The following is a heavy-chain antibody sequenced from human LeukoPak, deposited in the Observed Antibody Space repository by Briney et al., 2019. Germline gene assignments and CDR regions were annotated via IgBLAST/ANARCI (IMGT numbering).Heavy chain of an antibody. J-gene: IGHJ4*02. Sequence: GRSLRLSCAASGFTFSSYGVHWVRQAPGKGLEWVAVISYDGSNKYYADSVKGRFTISRDNSKNTLYLQMNSLRAEDTAVYYCAKAKDIVVVVAATLLDYWGQGTLVTVSS. CDR2: ISYDGSNK. D-gene: IGHD2-15*01. V-gene: IGHV3-30*18. CDR1: GFTFSSYG. CDR3: AKAKDIVVVVAATLLDY.